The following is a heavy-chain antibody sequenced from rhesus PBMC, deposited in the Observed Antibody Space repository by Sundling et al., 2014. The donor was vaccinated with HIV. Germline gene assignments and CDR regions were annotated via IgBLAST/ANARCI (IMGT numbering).Heavy chain of an antibody. CDR3: ARDRWTGYFPGVWDY. CDR2: IYSISEST. CDR1: GGSISGDSY. V-gene: IGHV4S13*01. J-gene: IGHJ4*01. Sequence: QVQLQESGPGLVKPSETLSLTCAVSGGSISGDSYWSWIRQPPGKGLEWIGGIYSISESTNYNPSLKSRVTISKDTSKNQFSLKLNSVTAADTAVYYCARDRWTGYFPGVWDYWGQGVLVSVSS. D-gene: IGHD3-3*01.